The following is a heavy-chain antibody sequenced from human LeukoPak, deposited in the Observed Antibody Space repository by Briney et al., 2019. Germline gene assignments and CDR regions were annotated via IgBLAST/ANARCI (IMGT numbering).Heavy chain of an antibody. CDR1: GGTFSSYT. D-gene: IGHD3-22*01. V-gene: IGHV1-69*02. Sequence: ASVKVSCKASGGTFSSYTISWVRQAPGQGLEWMGRIIPILGIANYAQKFQGRVTITADKSTSTAYMELSSVTAADTAVYYCARVMDSSAYYEDNWGQGTLVTVSS. J-gene: IGHJ4*02. CDR2: IIPILGIA. CDR3: ARVMDSSAYYEDN.